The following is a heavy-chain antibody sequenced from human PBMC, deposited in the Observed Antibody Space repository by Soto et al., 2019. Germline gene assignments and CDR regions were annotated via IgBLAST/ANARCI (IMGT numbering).Heavy chain of an antibody. V-gene: IGHV1-18*01. CDR2: ISPFNGNT. D-gene: IGHD3-3*01. Sequence: QLHLVQSGAEVKKPGASVKVSCKTSGYIFTSYGINWVRQAPGQGLEWMGWISPFNGNTKFAQKFQGRVNMTTDTSTSTAYMELRSLRPDDTAMYFCARDFWSLLLVPGSPRPGGSGSKRCSFELWGHGTMVAVSS. J-gene: IGHJ3*01. CDR1: GYIFTSYG. CDR3: ARDFWSLLLVPGSPRPGGSGSKRCSFEL.